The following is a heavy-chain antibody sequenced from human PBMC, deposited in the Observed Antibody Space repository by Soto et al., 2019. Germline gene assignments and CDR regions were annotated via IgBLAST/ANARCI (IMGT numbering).Heavy chain of an antibody. D-gene: IGHD6-19*01. CDR2: IIPIFGTA. J-gene: IGHJ6*02. Sequence: QVQLVQSGAEVKKPGSSVKVYCKASGGTFSSYAISWVRQAPGQGLEWMGGIIPIFGTANYAQKFQGRVTITADKSTSTDYMELRSLRSEDTAVYYWARSSSGWYYYYYGMDVWGQGTTVTVSS. V-gene: IGHV1-69*06. CDR1: GGTFSSYA. CDR3: ARSSSGWYYYYYGMDV.